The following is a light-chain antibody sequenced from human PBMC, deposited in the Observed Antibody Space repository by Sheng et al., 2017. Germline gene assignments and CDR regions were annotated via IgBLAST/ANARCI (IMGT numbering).Light chain of an antibody. J-gene: IGKJ4*01. CDR1: QSISSY. Sequence: DIQMIQSPSSLSASVGDRVTITCRASQSISSYLNWYQLKPGKAPKLLIYTASNLQSGVPSRFSGGGSGTDFTLTISSLQPEDFATYYCQQSYSTPLAFGGGTKVEIK. CDR2: TAS. V-gene: IGKV1-39*01. CDR3: QQSYSTPLA.